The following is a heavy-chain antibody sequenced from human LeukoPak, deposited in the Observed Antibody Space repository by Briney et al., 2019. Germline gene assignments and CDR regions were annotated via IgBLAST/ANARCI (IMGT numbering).Heavy chain of an antibody. D-gene: IGHD3-3*01. CDR3: ARDFSMTIFGVVIAGGMDV. CDR1: GFTFSSYS. V-gene: IGHV3-48*02. J-gene: IGHJ6*02. Sequence: GGSLRLSCAASGFTFSSYSTNWVRQAPGKGLEWVSYISSSSSTIYYADSVKGRFTISRDNAKNSLYLQMNSLRDEDTAVYYCARDFSMTIFGVVIAGGMDVWGQGTTVTVSS. CDR2: ISSSSSTI.